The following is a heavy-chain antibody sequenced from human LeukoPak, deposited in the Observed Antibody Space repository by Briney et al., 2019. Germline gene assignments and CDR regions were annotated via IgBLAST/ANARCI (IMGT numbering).Heavy chain of an antibody. D-gene: IGHD7-27*01. J-gene: IGHJ4*02. CDR2: IYQSGST. Sequence: KPSETLSLTCSVSGYSICSGYYWGWIRQPPGKGLEGIGSIYQSGSTYYNPSLKSRTTISVDTSKSQFSLKLSSVTAADTAVYYCARLAWGRFDYWGQGTLVTVSS. CDR1: GYSICSGYY. V-gene: IGHV4-38-2*02. CDR3: ARLAWGRFDY.